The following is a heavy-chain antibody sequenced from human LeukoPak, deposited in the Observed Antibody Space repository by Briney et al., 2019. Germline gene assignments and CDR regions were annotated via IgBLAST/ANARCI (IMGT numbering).Heavy chain of an antibody. CDR2: ISSSGSTK. CDR3: ARVRGRYAFDY. CDR1: GFTFTDYY. D-gene: IGHD3-16*01. Sequence: PGGSLRLSCAASGFTFTDYYMSWIRQAPGKGLEWISYISSSGSTKYHADSVKGRFTISRDNAKNSLYLQMNSLRAEATAVYYCARVRGRYAFDYCGQTTRVTVSS. V-gene: IGHV3-11*04. J-gene: IGHJ4*02.